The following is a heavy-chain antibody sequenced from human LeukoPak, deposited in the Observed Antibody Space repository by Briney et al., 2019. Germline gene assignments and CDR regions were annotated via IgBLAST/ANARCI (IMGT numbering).Heavy chain of an antibody. CDR1: GFIFSDYS. J-gene: IGHJ5*02. D-gene: IGHD6-6*01. V-gene: IGHV3-48*01. CDR3: VKASSSSPQYNWFDA. CDR2: ITGSGTTI. Sequence: GGSLRLSCAASGFIFSDYSMNWVRQAPGQGLEWLSYITGSGTTIYYADSVKGRFTISRDNSKNTLYLQMNSLRAEDTALYYCVKASSSSPQYNWFDAWGQGTLVTVSS.